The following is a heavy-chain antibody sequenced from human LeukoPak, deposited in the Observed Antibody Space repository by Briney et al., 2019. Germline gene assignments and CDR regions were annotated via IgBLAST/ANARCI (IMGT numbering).Heavy chain of an antibody. CDR1: GFTFSNYG. CDR2: IWYDGSKK. J-gene: IGHJ4*02. Sequence: GGSLRLSCAASGFTFSNYGMHWVRQAPGKGLEWVAVIWYDGSKKYYAESVKGRFTISRDDSKNTLYLQMNSLRGDDTAFYYCARDYCSTTSCLDYWGRGTLVTVSS. V-gene: IGHV3-33*03. D-gene: IGHD2-2*01. CDR3: ARDYCSTTSCLDY.